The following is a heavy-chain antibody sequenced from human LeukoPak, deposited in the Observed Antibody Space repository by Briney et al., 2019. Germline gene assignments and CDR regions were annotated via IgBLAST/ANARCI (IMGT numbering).Heavy chain of an antibody. V-gene: IGHV3-66*01. Sequence: SGGSLRLSCAASGFTVSSNYMSWVRQAPGKGLEWVSVIYSGGSTYYADSVKGRFTISRDNSKNTLYLQMNSLRAEDTAVYYCVKDLTGGFDYWGQGILVTVSS. J-gene: IGHJ4*02. CDR3: VKDLTGGFDY. D-gene: IGHD7-27*01. CDR2: IYSGGST. CDR1: GFTVSSNY.